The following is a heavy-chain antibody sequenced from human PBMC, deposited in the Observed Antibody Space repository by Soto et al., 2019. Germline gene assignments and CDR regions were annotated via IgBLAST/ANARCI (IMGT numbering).Heavy chain of an antibody. Sequence: SETLSLTCTVSGGSISSYYWSWIRQPPGKGLEWIGYIYYSGSTNYNPSLKSRVTISVDTSKNQFSLKLSSVTAADTAVYYCARDFRDGYISYGMDVWGQGTTVTVSS. CDR2: IYYSGST. J-gene: IGHJ6*02. D-gene: IGHD5-12*01. CDR1: GGSISSYY. CDR3: ARDFRDGYISYGMDV. V-gene: IGHV4-59*01.